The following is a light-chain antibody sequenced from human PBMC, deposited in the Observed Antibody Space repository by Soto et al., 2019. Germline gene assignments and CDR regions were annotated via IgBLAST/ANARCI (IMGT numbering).Light chain of an antibody. CDR3: QQYYSPPRT. J-gene: IGKJ1*01. CDR2: ATY. CDR1: QDISSY. Sequence: DIQLTQSPSSQSASVGDRVTITCQASQDISSYLAWYQQKPGKAPNLLIYATYTLQTGVPSRFSGSGSGTDFTLTIRSLQAEDVAAYYCQQYYSPPRTFGQGTKVDIK. V-gene: IGKV1-9*01.